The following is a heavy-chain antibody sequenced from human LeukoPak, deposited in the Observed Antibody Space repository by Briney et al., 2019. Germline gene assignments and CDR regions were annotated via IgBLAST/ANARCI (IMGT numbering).Heavy chain of an antibody. Sequence: ASVKVSCKASGGTFSSYAISWVRQAPGQGLEWMGGIIPIFGTANYAQKFQGRVTITADESTSTAYMELGSLRSEDTAVYYCARLRVEWELLGYYFDYWGQGTLVTVSS. D-gene: IGHD1-26*01. CDR3: ARLRVEWELLGYYFDY. CDR2: IIPIFGTA. CDR1: GGTFSSYA. V-gene: IGHV1-69*13. J-gene: IGHJ4*02.